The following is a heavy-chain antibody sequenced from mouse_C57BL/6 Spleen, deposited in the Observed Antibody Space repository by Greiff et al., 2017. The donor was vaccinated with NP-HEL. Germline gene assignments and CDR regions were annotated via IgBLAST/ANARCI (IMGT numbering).Heavy chain of an antibody. V-gene: IGHV1-55*01. J-gene: IGHJ4*01. D-gene: IGHD2-2*01. CDR1: GYTFTSYW. CDR3: ARGAIPMVRGIYYYAMDY. CDR2: IYPGSGST. Sequence: QVQLQQPGAELVKPGASVKMSCKASGYTFTSYWITWVKQRPGQGLEWIGDIYPGSGSTNYNEKFKSKATLTVDTSSSTAYMQLSSLTSEDSAVYYCARGAIPMVRGIYYYAMDYWGQGTSVTVSS.